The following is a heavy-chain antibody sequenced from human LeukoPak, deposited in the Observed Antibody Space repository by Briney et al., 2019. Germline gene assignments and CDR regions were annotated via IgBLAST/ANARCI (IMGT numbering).Heavy chain of an antibody. J-gene: IGHJ3*02. CDR3: AKGHYYDFWSGYSEDSFDI. CDR2: ISGSGGST. V-gene: IGHV3-23*01. D-gene: IGHD3-3*01. Sequence: GGSLRLSCAASGFTFSSYAMGWVRQAPGKGLEWVSAISGSGGSTYYADSVKGRFTISRDNSKNSLYLQMNSLRTEDTALYYCAKGHYYDFWSGYSEDSFDIWGQGTMVTVSS. CDR1: GFTFSSYA.